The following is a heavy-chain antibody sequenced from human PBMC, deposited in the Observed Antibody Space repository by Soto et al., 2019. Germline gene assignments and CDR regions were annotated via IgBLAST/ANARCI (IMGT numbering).Heavy chain of an antibody. J-gene: IGHJ4*02. V-gene: IGHV3-23*01. CDR1: GFIFRDYA. CDR2: ISGSGDSA. CDR3: RKERRGSGWSVYNF. D-gene: IGHD6-19*01. Sequence: GGSLRLSCAASGFIFRDYAMDWVRQAPGKGLEWVSDISGSGDSARYADSVKGRFTISRDNSRNTLYLQINSLRVDDTGVYYCRKERRGSGWSVYNFWGQGTLVTVSS.